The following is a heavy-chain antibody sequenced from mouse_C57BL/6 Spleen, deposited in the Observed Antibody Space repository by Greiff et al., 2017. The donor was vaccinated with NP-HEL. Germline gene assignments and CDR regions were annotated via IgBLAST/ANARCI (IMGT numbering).Heavy chain of an antibody. CDR2: INPNNGGT. CDR3: ASSTTVVDAMDY. CDR1: GYTFTDYY. D-gene: IGHD1-1*01. J-gene: IGHJ4*01. V-gene: IGHV1-26*01. Sequence: EVKLQQSGPELVKPGASVKISCKASGYTFTDYYMNWVKQSHGKSLEWIGDINPNNGGTSYNQKFKGKATLTVDKSSSTAYMELRSLTSEDSAVYYCASSTTVVDAMDYWGQGTSVTVSS.